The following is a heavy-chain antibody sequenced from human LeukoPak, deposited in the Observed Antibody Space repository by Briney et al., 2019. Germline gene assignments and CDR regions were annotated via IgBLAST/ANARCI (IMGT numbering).Heavy chain of an antibody. V-gene: IGHV4-38-2*02. CDR2: IYHSGST. Sequence: PSETLSLTCTVSGYSISSGYYWGWIRQPPGKGLEWIGSIYHSGSTYYNPSLKSRVTISVDTSKNQFSLKLSSVTAADTAVYYCARERWDRSGSYVTSVWFDPWGQGTLVTVSS. CDR1: GYSISSGYY. D-gene: IGHD1-26*01. CDR3: ARERWDRSGSYVTSVWFDP. J-gene: IGHJ5*02.